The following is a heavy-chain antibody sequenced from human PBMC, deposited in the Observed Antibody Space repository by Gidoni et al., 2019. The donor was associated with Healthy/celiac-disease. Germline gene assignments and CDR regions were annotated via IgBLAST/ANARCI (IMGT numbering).Heavy chain of an antibody. J-gene: IGHJ6*02. CDR1: GGSISSSSYY. Sequence: QLQLQESGPGLVKPSETLSLTCTVSGGSISSSSYYWGWIRQPPGKGLEWIGSIYYSGSTYYNPSLKSRVTISVDTSKNQFSLKLSSVTAADTAVYYCARELKLWLLRYYYYGMDVWGQGTTVTVSS. D-gene: IGHD5-18*01. CDR2: IYYSGST. CDR3: ARELKLWLLRYYYYGMDV. V-gene: IGHV4-39*07.